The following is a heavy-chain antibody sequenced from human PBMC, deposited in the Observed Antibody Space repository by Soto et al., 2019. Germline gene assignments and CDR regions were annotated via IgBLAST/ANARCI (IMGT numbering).Heavy chain of an antibody. CDR3: ARDPLGYSYGLYYNYGMDV. CDR2: IYSEGTT. V-gene: IGHV3-53*01. D-gene: IGHD5-18*01. J-gene: IGHJ6*02. CDR1: GITVSSIY. Sequence: PGGSLRLSCAVSGITVSSIYMTWVRQAPGKGLEWVSVIYSEGTTYYADSVKGRFTISRDNSKNTLYLQMNSLRAEDTAVYYCARDPLGYSYGLYYNYGMDVWGQGTTVTVS.